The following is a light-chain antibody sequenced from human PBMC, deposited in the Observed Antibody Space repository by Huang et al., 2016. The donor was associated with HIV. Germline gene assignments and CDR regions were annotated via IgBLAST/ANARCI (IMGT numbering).Light chain of an antibody. J-gene: IGKJ1*01. V-gene: IGKV3-20*01. Sequence: EIVLTQSPGTLSLSPGERATLSCRASQSISTSYLAWYQQSPGQAPRLLIYGAFYRATGIPDRVSGSGSGTDFTLTISRLEPEDFAVYYCQQYGTSPWPFGQGTKVEIK. CDR1: QSISTSY. CDR3: QQYGTSPWP. CDR2: GAF.